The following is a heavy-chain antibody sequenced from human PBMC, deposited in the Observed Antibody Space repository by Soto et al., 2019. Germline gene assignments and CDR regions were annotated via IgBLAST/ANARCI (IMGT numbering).Heavy chain of an antibody. CDR2: ISGSGGST. D-gene: IGHD3-22*01. CDR1: GFTFSSYA. V-gene: IGHV3-23*01. J-gene: IGHJ4*02. CDR3: AKDGLYYYDSSGYWDYFDY. Sequence: EVQLLESGVGLVQPGGSLRLSCAASGFTFSSYAMSWVRQAPGKGLGWVSAISGSGGSTYYADSVKGRFTISRDNSKNTLYLQMNSLRAEDTAVYYCAKDGLYYYDSSGYWDYFDYWGQGTLVTVSS.